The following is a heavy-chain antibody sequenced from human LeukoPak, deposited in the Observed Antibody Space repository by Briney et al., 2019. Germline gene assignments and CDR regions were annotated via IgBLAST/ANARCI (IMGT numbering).Heavy chain of an antibody. J-gene: IGHJ5*02. CDR2: IIPIFGTA. V-gene: IGHV1-69*13. D-gene: IGHD3-10*01. Sequence: SVTVSCKASGGTFSSYAISWVRQAPGQGLEWMGGIIPIFGTANYAQKFQGRVTITADESTSTAYMELSSLRSEDTAVYYCARNGGSGSYYREYNWFDPWGQGTLVTVS. CDR3: ARNGGSGSYYREYNWFDP. CDR1: GGTFSSYA.